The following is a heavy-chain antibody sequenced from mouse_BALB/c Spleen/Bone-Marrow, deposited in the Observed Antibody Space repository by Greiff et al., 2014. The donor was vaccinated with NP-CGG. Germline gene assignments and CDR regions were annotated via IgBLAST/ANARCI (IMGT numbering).Heavy chain of an antibody. J-gene: IGHJ2*01. CDR1: GCAFTNYL. V-gene: IGHV1-54*01. Sequence: VQLQQSGAELVRPGTSVKVSCKASGCAFTNYLIEWVKQRPGQGLEWIGVINPGSGGTNYNEKFKGKATLTADKSSSTAYMQLSGLTSDDSAVYFCARGITTGYFDYWGQGTTLTVSS. D-gene: IGHD1-1*01. CDR3: ARGITTGYFDY. CDR2: INPGSGGT.